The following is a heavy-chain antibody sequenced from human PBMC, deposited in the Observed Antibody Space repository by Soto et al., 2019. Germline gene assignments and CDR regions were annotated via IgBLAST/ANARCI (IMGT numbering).Heavy chain of an antibody. CDR3: ARVITGDYLYYYGMDV. CDR2: IIPIFGTA. CDR1: GGTFSSYA. Sequence: SVKVSCKASGGTFSSYAISWVRQAPGQGLEWMGGIIPIFGTANYAQKFQGRVTITADESTSTAYMELSSLRSEDTAVYYCARVITGDYLYYYGMDVWGQGTTVTVS. V-gene: IGHV1-69*13. J-gene: IGHJ6*02. D-gene: IGHD4-17*01.